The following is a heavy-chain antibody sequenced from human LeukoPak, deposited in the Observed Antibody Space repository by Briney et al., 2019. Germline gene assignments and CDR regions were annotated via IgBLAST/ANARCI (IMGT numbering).Heavy chain of an antibody. J-gene: IGHJ4*02. CDR1: GFTFSTYA. CDR2: ISGSGGST. CDR3: AKDKSCSTVSCYVGY. D-gene: IGHD2-2*01. Sequence: GGSLRLSCAASGFTFSTYAMSWVRQAPGKGLEGVSGISGSGGSTYYADSVKGRFTISRDNSKNTLYLQMKSLRAEDTAVYYCAKDKSCSTVSCYVGYWGQGTLVTVSS. V-gene: IGHV3-23*01.